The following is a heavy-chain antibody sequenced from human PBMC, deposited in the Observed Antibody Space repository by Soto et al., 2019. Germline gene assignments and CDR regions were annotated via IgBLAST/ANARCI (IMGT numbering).Heavy chain of an antibody. J-gene: IGHJ4*02. Sequence: SETLSLTCTVSGGSISSGDYYWSWIRQPPGKGLEWIGYIYYSGSTYYNPSLKSRVTISVDTSKNQFSLKLSSVTAADTAVYYCASNSYGCDFYDYWSQGTLVTVSS. CDR2: IYYSGST. D-gene: IGHD5-18*01. CDR1: GGSISSGDYY. V-gene: IGHV4-30-4*01. CDR3: ASNSYGCDFYDY.